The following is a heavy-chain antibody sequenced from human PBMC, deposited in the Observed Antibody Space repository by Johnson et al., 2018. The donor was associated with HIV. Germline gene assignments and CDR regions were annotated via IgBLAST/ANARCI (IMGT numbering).Heavy chain of an antibody. CDR2: ISGSGGST. Sequence: EVQLVESGGGLVRPGGSLRLSCVASTFTFSSYAMSWVRQAPGKGLEWVSAISGSGGSTYYSDSVKGRFTISRDNSKNTLYLQMNSLRAEDTAVYYCARDQEAAAGQDDAFDIWGQGTMVTVSS. J-gene: IGHJ3*02. D-gene: IGHD6-13*01. V-gene: IGHV3-23*04. CDR3: ARDQEAAAGQDDAFDI. CDR1: TFTFSSYA.